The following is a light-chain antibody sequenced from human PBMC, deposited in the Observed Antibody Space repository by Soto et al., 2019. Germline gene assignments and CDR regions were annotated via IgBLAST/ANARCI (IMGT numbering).Light chain of an antibody. V-gene: IGKV3-20*01. CDR1: QTIPSRY. Sequence: EIVLTQSPGTLSLSPGERATLSCRASQTIPSRYLAWYQQKPGQAPRFLIWGASNRAAGIPDRFSGSGSGTDFSLTISRLGPEDVAVYYCQQYGDSPRITFGQGTRLEMK. CDR3: QQYGDSPRIT. CDR2: GAS. J-gene: IGKJ5*01.